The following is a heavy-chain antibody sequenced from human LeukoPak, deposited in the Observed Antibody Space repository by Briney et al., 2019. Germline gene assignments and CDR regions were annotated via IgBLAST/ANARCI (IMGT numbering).Heavy chain of an antibody. V-gene: IGHV4-59*01. D-gene: IGHD2-15*01. CDR1: GGSISSYY. CDR3: ARVGSRCSGGSCYAGSWDY. J-gene: IGHJ4*02. Sequence: SETLSLTCTVSGGSISSYYWSWIRQPPGKGLEWIGYIYYSGSTNYNPFLKSRVTISVDTSKNQFYLKLSSVTAADTAVYYCARVGSRCSGGSCYAGSWDYWGQGTLVTVSS. CDR2: IYYSGST.